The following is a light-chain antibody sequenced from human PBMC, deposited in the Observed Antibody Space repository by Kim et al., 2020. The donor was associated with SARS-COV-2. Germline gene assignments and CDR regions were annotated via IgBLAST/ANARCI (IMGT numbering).Light chain of an antibody. J-gene: IGKJ1*01. CDR1: QDISNW. CDR2: AAS. CDR3: QSANSVPPWA. Sequence: DIKMIQSPSSVSASIGDRVTVTCRASQDISNWLAWYQQKPGRAPKLLIYAASSLHGGVPSRFSASGSGTYFTLTITGLQPEDFATYYCQSANSVPPWAFGQGTKLEI. V-gene: IGKV1-12*01.